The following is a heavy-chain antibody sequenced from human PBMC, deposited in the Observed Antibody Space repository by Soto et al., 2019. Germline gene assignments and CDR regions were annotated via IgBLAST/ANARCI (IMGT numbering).Heavy chain of an antibody. CDR3: AKSSVLRFLEWLLSYFDY. D-gene: IGHD3-3*01. V-gene: IGHV3-23*01. J-gene: IGHJ4*02. CDR2: ISGSGGST. Sequence: EVQLLESGGGLVQPGGSLRLSCAASGFTFSSYAMSWVRQAPGKGLEWVSAISGSGGSTYYADSVKGRFTISRDNSKNTLYLQMNSLRAEYTAVYYCAKSSVLRFLEWLLSYFDYWGQGTLVTVSS. CDR1: GFTFSSYA.